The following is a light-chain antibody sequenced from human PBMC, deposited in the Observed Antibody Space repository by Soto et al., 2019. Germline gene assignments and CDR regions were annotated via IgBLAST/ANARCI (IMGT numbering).Light chain of an antibody. V-gene: IGLV2-14*03. J-gene: IGLJ2*01. CDR3: TSLTTSTTMI. CDR1: SSDIGAYNF. Sequence: QSALTQPASVSGSPGQSITISCTGTSSDIGAYNFVSWYQQHPGKAPKLMLYDVNIRPSGVSNRFSGSKSGNTASLTISGLQAEDEADYYCTSLTTSTTMIFVGGTKVTVL. CDR2: DVN.